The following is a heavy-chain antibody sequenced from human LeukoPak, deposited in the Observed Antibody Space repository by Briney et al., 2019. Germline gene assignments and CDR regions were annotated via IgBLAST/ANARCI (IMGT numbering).Heavy chain of an antibody. CDR2: IYPGDSDT. Sequence: GESLKISCKGSGYTFSSYWIGWVRQMPGKGLEWMGIIYPGDSDTRYSPSFQGQVTISVDTSISTAYLQWSSLKASDTAMYYCARHRGNGRDGYIDCWGQGTLVTVSS. CDR1: GYTFSSYW. J-gene: IGHJ4*02. V-gene: IGHV5-51*01. CDR3: ARHRGNGRDGYIDC. D-gene: IGHD5-24*01.